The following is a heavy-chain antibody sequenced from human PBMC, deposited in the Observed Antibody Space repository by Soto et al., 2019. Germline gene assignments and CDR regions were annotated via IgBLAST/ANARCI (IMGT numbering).Heavy chain of an antibody. V-gene: IGHV1-8*02. CDR2: MNPNSGDT. J-gene: IGHJ4*02. D-gene: IGHD1-20*01. Sequence: QVQLVQSGAEVKKPGASVKVSCKASGYTFTSYDINWVRQAPGHGLERVGWMNPNSGDTGYAQTFQGRVTLTRDTSRSTAYMELSSLTSEDTAVYYGARNLYNTGSFDHWGQGTLVTVSS. CDR3: ARNLYNTGSFDH. CDR1: GYTFTSYD.